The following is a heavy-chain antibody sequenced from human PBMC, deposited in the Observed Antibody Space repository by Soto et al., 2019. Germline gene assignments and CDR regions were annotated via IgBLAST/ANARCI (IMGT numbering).Heavy chain of an antibody. CDR1: GFTFSSYA. J-gene: IGHJ4*02. D-gene: IGHD3-22*01. CDR3: AKNLVVITTGFDY. Sequence: SVGSLRLSCAASGFTFSSYAMSWVRQAPGKGLEWVSAISGSGGSIYYADSVKGRFTISRDNSKNTLYLQMNSLRAEDTAVYYCAKNLVVITTGFDYWGQGTLVTVSS. CDR2: ISGSGGSI. V-gene: IGHV3-23*01.